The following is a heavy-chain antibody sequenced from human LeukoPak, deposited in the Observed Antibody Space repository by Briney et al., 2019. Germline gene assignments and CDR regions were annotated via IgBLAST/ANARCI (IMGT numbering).Heavy chain of an antibody. Sequence: SETLSLTCAVYGGSFSGYYWSWIRQPPGKGLEWIGEINHSGSTNYNPSLKSRVTISVDTSKNQFSLKLSSVTAADTAVYYCARGARVLYYDFWSGYHSNWFDPWGQGTLVTVSS. V-gene: IGHV4-34*01. CDR2: INHSGST. J-gene: IGHJ5*02. CDR1: GGSFSGYY. CDR3: ARGARVLYYDFWSGYHSNWFDP. D-gene: IGHD3-3*01.